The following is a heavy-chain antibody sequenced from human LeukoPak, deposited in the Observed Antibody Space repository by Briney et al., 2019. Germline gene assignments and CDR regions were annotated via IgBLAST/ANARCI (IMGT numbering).Heavy chain of an antibody. V-gene: IGHV3-30*04. CDR2: VSYDGSNK. J-gene: IGHJ6*02. CDR3: ARDGLDIVVVPAALRDYYYYGMDV. D-gene: IGHD2-2*01. Sequence: QSGGSLRLSCAASGFTFSSYAMHWVRQAPGKGLEWVAVVSYDGSNKYYADSVKGRFTISRDNSKNTLYLQMNSLRAEDTAVYYCARDGLDIVVVPAALRDYYYYGMDVWGQGTTVTVSS. CDR1: GFTFSSYA.